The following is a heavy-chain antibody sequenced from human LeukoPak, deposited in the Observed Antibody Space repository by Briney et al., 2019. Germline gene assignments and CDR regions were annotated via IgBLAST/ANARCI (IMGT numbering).Heavy chain of an antibody. D-gene: IGHD3-16*02. CDR2: IFYSGNT. CDR1: GDSFTSGDDY. CDR3: ARLTHDYVWGSFRLVTFDT. J-gene: IGHJ3*02. Sequence: SETLSLTCSVSGDSFTSGDDYWAWIRQPPGKGLEWIGNIFYSGNTYYNLSLKSRVTVSADTPKNQISLRLSSVTAADTAVYYCARLTHDYVWGSFRLVTFDTWGQGTVVTVSS. V-gene: IGHV4-39*01.